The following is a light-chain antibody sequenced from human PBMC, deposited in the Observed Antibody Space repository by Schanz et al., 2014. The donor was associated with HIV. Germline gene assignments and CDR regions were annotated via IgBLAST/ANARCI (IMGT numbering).Light chain of an antibody. Sequence: QSVLTQPPSTSGPPGQRVIISCSGSTSNIGSNTVNWYQQLPRTAPKLLIYSNNQRPSGVPDRFSGSKSGTSASLAISGLQSEDEADYFCATWDISLNGPVFGGGTKLTVL. CDR1: TSNIGSNT. J-gene: IGLJ2*01. V-gene: IGLV1-44*01. CDR2: SNN. CDR3: ATWDISLNGPV.